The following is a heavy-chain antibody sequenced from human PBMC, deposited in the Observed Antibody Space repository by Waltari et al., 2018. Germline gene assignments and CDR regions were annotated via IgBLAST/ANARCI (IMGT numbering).Heavy chain of an antibody. CDR1: AFTVSREA. CDR3: AKDRTPYSSGYYLYFDY. J-gene: IGHJ4*02. D-gene: IGHD3-22*01. Sequence: EVQLLESGGGLVQTGGFMRLSCAASAFTVSREAMDLFRRAPGKGLAWVSAISGSGGSTYYADSVKGRFTISRDNSKNTLYLQMNSLRAEDTAVYYCAKDRTPYSSGYYLYFDYWGQGTLVTVSS. CDR2: ISGSGGST. V-gene: IGHV3-23*01.